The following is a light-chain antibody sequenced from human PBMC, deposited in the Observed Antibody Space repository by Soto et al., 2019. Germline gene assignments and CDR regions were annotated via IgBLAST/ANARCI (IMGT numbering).Light chain of an antibody. J-gene: IGLJ1*01. Sequence: QSVLTQPASVSGSPGQSITLSCTETSSDVGAYNYDSWYQQYPGEAPKVIIYDVSHRPAGVSNRFSGSKSGNTASLTISGLQTQDEADYYCSSYTSATTYVFGTGTKVTVL. V-gene: IGLV2-14*01. CDR3: SSYTSATTYV. CDR2: DVS. CDR1: SSDVGAYNY.